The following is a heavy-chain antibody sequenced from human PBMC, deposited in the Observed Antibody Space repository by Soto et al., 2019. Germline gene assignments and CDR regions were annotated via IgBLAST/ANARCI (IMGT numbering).Heavy chain of an antibody. J-gene: IGHJ4*02. CDR2: IYYSGST. D-gene: IGHD1-20*01. CDR3: ARAYNWNDGSFDY. Sequence: SETLSLTCTVSGGSISSYYWSWSRQPPGKGLEWIGYIYYSGSTNYNPSLKSRVTISVDTSKNQFSLKLSSVTAADTAVYYCARAYNWNDGSFDYWGQGTLVTV. CDR1: GGSISSYY. V-gene: IGHV4-59*01.